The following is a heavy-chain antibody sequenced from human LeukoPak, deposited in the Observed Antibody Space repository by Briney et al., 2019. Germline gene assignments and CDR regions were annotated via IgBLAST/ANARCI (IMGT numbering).Heavy chain of an antibody. CDR1: EFTFDDYA. J-gene: IGHJ4*02. Sequence: PGGSLRLSCAASEFTFDDYAMHWVRQGPGKGLEWVSLISGDGGITYYADSVKGRFTISRDNSKNSLYLQMNSLRTEETALYYCAKDIGGYSFAAEYWGQGTLVTVSS. CDR2: ISGDGGIT. V-gene: IGHV3-43*02. D-gene: IGHD5-18*01. CDR3: AKDIGGYSFAAEY.